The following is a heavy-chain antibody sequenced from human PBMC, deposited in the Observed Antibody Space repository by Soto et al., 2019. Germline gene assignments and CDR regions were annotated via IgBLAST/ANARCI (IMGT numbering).Heavy chain of an antibody. J-gene: IGHJ5*02. CDR1: GGSISSSSYY. CDR2: IYYSGST. V-gene: IGHV4-39*01. Sequence: QLQLQESGPGLVKPSETLSLTCTVSGGSISSSSYYWGWIRQPPGKGLEWIGSIYYSGSTYYNPSLKSRVTISVDTSKNQFSLKLSSVTAADTAVYYCARHYIKGRTIVVVPAVLNWFDPWGQGTLVTVSS. CDR3: ARHYIKGRTIVVVPAVLNWFDP. D-gene: IGHD2-2*01.